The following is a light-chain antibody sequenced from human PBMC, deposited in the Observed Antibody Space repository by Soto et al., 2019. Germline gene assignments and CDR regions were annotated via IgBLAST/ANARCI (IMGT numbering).Light chain of an antibody. J-gene: IGKJ5*01. CDR3: QQYSNWPT. V-gene: IGKV3D-15*01. Sequence: EIVLTQSPGTLSLSPGERATLSCGASQTVTSNYLAWYQQKPGQAPRLLIYDASNRATGIPARFSGSGSGREFTLTISSLQSEDSALYYCQQYSNWPTFGQGTRLEI. CDR2: DAS. CDR1: QTVTSN.